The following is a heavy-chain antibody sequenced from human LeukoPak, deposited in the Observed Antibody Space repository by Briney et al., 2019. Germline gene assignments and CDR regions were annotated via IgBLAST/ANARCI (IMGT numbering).Heavy chain of an antibody. J-gene: IGHJ6*03. V-gene: IGHV4-59*08. CDR2: IYYSGST. D-gene: IGHD3-3*01. CDR1: GGSISNYY. Sequence: SETLSLTCTVSGGSISNYYWSWNRQPPGKGLEWIGYIYYSGSTNYNPSLKSRVTISVDTSKNQFSLKLSSVTAADTAVYYCARLNYDFWSGPQRNYYYMDVWGKGTTVTVSS. CDR3: ARLNYDFWSGPQRNYYYMDV.